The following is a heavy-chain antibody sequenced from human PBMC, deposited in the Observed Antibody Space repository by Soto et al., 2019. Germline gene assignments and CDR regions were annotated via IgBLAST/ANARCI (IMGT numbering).Heavy chain of an antibody. CDR3: ARGLKFTTPLVRGVNPYYYYYMGV. CDR1: GYTFSSYD. D-gene: IGHD3-10*01. CDR2: MNPNSGDT. J-gene: IGHJ6*03. Sequence: QVQLVQSGAEVKKPGASVKVSCKASGYTFSSYDINWVRQATGQGLEWMGWMNPNSGDTNYPQKFQGRVTMTRNNSIATAYMELSSLRSEDTAVYYCARGLKFTTPLVRGVNPYYYYYMGVWGEGTTVTVSS. V-gene: IGHV1-8*01.